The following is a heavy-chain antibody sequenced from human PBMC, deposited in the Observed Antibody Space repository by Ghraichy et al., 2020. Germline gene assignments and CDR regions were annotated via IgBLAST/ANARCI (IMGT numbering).Heavy chain of an antibody. D-gene: IGHD7-27*01. Sequence: SETLSLTCAISGDSVSSNSATWNWIRQSPSRGLEWLGRTYYRSKRYTNYAVSVKSRITINPDTSKNQFSMQLNSVTPEDTAVYYCARDPNWGDVFDIWGQGTMVTVSS. CDR2: TYYRSKRYT. J-gene: IGHJ3*02. CDR3: ARDPNWGDVFDI. CDR1: GDSVSSNSAT. V-gene: IGHV6-1*01.